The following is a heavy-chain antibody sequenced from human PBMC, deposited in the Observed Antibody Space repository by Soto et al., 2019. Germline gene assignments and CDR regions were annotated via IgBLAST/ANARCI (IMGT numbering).Heavy chain of an antibody. V-gene: IGHV3-30-3*01. CDR1: GFTFINYA. CDR2: ISYDGSNK. Sequence: QVQLVESGGGVVQPGRSLRLSCAASGFTFINYAMHWVRQAPGKGLEWVAVISYDGSNKYYADSVKGRFTISRDNSKNTMYLQMNSLSAEDTAVCHCARDQVKGTMTILWGQGTLVTVSS. D-gene: IGHD4-17*01. CDR3: ARDQVKGTMTIL. J-gene: IGHJ4*02.